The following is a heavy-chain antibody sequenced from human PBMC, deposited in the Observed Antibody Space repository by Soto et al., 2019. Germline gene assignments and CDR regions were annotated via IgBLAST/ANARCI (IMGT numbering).Heavy chain of an antibody. CDR1: GFTFSSYW. CDR2: INSDGSST. D-gene: IGHD6-19*01. CDR3: ARDTGYSSGWYLGGDAFDI. V-gene: IGHV3-74*01. Sequence: EVQLVESGGGLVQPGGSLRLSCAASGFTFSSYWMHWVRQAPGKGLVWVSRINSDGSSTSYADSVKGRFTISRDNAKNTLYLQMNSLRAEDTAVYYCARDTGYSSGWYLGGDAFDIWGQGTMVTVSS. J-gene: IGHJ3*02.